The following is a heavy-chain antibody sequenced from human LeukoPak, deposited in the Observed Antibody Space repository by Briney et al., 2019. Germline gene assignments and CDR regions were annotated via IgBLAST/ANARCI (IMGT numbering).Heavy chain of an antibody. V-gene: IGHV4-4*07. D-gene: IGHD1-14*01. J-gene: IGHJ4*02. CDR3: ARRVNHGDFFDY. CDR1: GGSISSYY. CDR2: IYTSGST. Sequence: TSETLSLTCTVSGGSISSYYWSWIRQPAGKGLEWIGRIYTSGSTNYNPSLKSRVTISVDTSKNQFSLQVSSVTAADTAVYYCARRVNHGDFFDYWGQGTLVTASS.